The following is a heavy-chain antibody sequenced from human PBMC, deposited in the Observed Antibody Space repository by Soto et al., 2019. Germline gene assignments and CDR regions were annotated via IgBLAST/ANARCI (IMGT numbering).Heavy chain of an antibody. Sequence: ASVKVSCKASGYSFTDYHIHWVRQAPGQGLEWLGRINPKSGGTSTAQKFQGWVTMTTDTSVSTASMELTRLTSDDTAIYYCARGASTDCSNGVCSFFYNHDMDVWGQGTTVTV. J-gene: IGHJ6*02. CDR1: GYSFTDYH. V-gene: IGHV1-2*04. CDR2: INPKSGGT. D-gene: IGHD2-8*01. CDR3: ARGASTDCSNGVCSFFYNHDMDV.